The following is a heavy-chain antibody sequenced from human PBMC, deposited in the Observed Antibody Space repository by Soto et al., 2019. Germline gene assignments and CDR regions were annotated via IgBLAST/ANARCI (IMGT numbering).Heavy chain of an antibody. CDR2: INDRGST. Sequence: QVQLQQWGAGPVRPLETLSLTCGVSGGSFSGYYWAWIRQSPGKGLEWIGEINDRGSTNYNPSLKSRFSISVDSSKAHCSLKLRSVIAADTAVKYFAREIHDILTAPPWGWYFDLWGRRTLVTVSS. V-gene: IGHV4-34*01. D-gene: IGHD3-9*01. CDR1: GGSFSGYY. J-gene: IGHJ2*01. CDR3: AREIHDILTAPPWGWYFDL.